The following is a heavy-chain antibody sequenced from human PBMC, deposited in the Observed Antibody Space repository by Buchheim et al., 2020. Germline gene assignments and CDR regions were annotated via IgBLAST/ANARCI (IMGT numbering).Heavy chain of an antibody. V-gene: IGHV1-46*01. CDR1: GYTFTSYY. J-gene: IGHJ4*02. CDR2: INPSGGST. CDR3: ARDVGRSDTMIVVVITTGYDY. D-gene: IGHD3-22*01. Sequence: QVQLVQSGAEVKKPGASVKVSCKASGYTFTSYYMHWVRQAPGQGLEWMGIINPSGGSTSYAQKFQGRVTMTRDTSTSTVYMELSSLRSEDTAVYYCARDVGRSDTMIVVVITTGYDYWGQGTL.